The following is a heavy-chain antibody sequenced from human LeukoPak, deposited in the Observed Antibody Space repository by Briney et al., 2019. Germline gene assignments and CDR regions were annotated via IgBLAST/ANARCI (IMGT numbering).Heavy chain of an antibody. D-gene: IGHD3-16*01. CDR2: IWYDGSNR. V-gene: IGHV3-33*01. J-gene: IGHJ4*02. CDR1: GFIFSSFG. Sequence: GGSLRLSCAASGFIFSSFGMQWVRQAPGKGLDWVAGIWYDGSNRNYADSVKGRFTISRDNSKNTLYLQMNSLRAEDTAVYYCARDWALYNAGYYFDYWGQGTLVTVSS. CDR3: ARDWALYNAGYYFDY.